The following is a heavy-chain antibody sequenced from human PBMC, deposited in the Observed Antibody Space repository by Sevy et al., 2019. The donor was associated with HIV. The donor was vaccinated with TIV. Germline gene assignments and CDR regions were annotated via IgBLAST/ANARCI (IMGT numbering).Heavy chain of an antibody. Sequence: GGSLRLSCAASGFAFSNYYAMYWVRQAPGKGLKWVALISYDGNDKYYADSVKGRFTISRDNFNNTLYLQMNSLTAEDTAVYYCARPRANYVDNYFFYAMDVWGQGTTVTVSS. CDR1: GFAFSNYYA. D-gene: IGHD4-17*01. CDR2: ISYDGNDK. J-gene: IGHJ6*02. CDR3: ARPRANYVDNYFFYAMDV. V-gene: IGHV3-30-3*01.